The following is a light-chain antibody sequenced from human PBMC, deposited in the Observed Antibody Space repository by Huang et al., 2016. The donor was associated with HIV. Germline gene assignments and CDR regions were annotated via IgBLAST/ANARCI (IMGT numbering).Light chain of an antibody. CDR2: GAS. CDR1: QRVATY. CDR3: QQSHTFPPT. V-gene: IGKV1-39*01. J-gene: IGKJ1*01. Sequence: DIQMTQSPSSLSASVGDRVTVTCRASQRVATYLNWYQQKSDKAPKLLIYGASNLQSGVPRKVSGGGSGTNFTFTINKLQPEDFATYYCQQSHTFPPTFGRGTKVEVK.